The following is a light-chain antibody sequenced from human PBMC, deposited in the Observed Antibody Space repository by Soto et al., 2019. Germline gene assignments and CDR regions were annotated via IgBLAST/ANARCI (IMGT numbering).Light chain of an antibody. CDR3: QVWDSSTVV. V-gene: IGLV3-9*01. CDR1: NIGNKN. Sequence: SYELTQPLSVSVALGQTARITCGGKNIGNKNVHWYQQKPGQAPVVVIYRDNNRPSGIPERLSGSNSGNTATLTIRRAQAVYEADYYCQVWDSSTVVFGGGTKVTVL. CDR2: RDN. J-gene: IGLJ2*01.